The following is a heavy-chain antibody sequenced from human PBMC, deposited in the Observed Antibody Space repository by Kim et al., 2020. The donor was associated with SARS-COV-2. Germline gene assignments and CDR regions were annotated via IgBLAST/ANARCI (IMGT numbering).Heavy chain of an antibody. CDR3: ATAREMATMRVTYYYYYGMDV. CDR1: GYSFTSYW. V-gene: IGHV5-10-1*01. J-gene: IGHJ6*02. Sequence: GESLKISCKGSGYSFTSYWISWVRQMPGKGLEWMGRIDPSDSYTNYSPSFQGHVTISADKSISTAYLQWSSLKASDTAMYYCATAREMATMRVTYYYYYGMDVWGQGTTVTVSS. D-gene: IGHD5-12*01. CDR2: IDPSDSYT.